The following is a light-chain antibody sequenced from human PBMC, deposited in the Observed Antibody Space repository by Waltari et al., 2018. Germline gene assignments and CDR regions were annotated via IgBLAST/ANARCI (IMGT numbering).Light chain of an antibody. CDR3: SSYTSSSTWV. CDR1: SSDVGGYNY. J-gene: IGLJ3*02. Sequence: QSALTQPASVSGSPGQSITISCTGPSSDVGGYNYFSWYQQHPGTAPKLMLYEVSNRPSAVSNRFSGSKSCNTACLTISGLQAEDEADYYCSSYTSSSTWVFGGGTKLTV. V-gene: IGLV2-14*01. CDR2: EVS.